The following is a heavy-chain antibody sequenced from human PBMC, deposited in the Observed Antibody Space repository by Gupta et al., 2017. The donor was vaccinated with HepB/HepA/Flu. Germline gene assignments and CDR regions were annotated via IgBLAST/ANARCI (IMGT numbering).Heavy chain of an antibody. Sequence: GLEWVSSISSSSSYIYYADSVKGRFTISRDNAKNSLYLQMNSLRAEDTAVYYCARDSVQLGAFDIWGQGTMVTVSS. J-gene: IGHJ3*02. CDR2: ISSSSSYI. V-gene: IGHV3-21*01. CDR3: ARDSVQLGAFDI. D-gene: IGHD1-1*01.